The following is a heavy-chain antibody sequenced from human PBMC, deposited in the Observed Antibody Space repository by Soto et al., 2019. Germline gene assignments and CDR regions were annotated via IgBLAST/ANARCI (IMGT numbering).Heavy chain of an antibody. CDR3: ARGFSATGIGRGY. Sequence: GGSLRLSCAASGFIFSSYAMHWVRQAPGKGLEYVSSITNNGGSTYYANSVKGRFTISRDNSKNTLYLQMGSLRPDDMAVYHCARGFSATGIGRGYWGQGTLVTVSS. CDR2: ITNNGGST. J-gene: IGHJ4*02. CDR1: GFIFSSYA. D-gene: IGHD6-13*01. V-gene: IGHV3-64*01.